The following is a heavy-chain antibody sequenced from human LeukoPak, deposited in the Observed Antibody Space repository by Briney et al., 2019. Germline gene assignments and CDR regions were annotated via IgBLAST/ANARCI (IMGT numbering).Heavy chain of an antibody. D-gene: IGHD3-22*01. CDR3: AREGDYYDSSGYFDY. V-gene: IGHV1-69*13. CDR1: GGTFSSYA. Sequence: GASVKVSCKASGGTFSSYAISWVRQAPGQGLEWMGGIIPIFGTANYAQKFQGRVTITADESTSTAYMELSSLRSEDTALYYCAREGDYYDSSGYFDYWGQGTLVTVSS. J-gene: IGHJ4*02. CDR2: IIPIFGTA.